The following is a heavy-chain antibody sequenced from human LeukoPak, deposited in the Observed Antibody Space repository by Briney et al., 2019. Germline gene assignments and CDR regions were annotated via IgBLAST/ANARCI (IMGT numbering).Heavy chain of an antibody. D-gene: IGHD3-22*01. CDR2: ISGSGGST. CDR3: AKDINYYDSSGYQRDY. J-gene: IGHJ4*02. V-gene: IGHV3-23*01. CDR1: GFTFSSYA. Sequence: GGSLRLSCAASGFTFSSYAMSWVRQVPGKGLEWVSAISGSGGSTYYADSVKGRFTISRDNSKNTLYLQMNSLRAEDTAVYYCAKDINYYDSSGYQRDYWGQGTLVTVSS.